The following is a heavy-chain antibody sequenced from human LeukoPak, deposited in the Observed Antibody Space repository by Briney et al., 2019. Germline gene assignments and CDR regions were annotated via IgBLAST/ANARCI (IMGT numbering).Heavy chain of an antibody. CDR3: AREGYSSGWYPSWFDP. J-gene: IGHJ5*02. CDR2: ISGSGGST. D-gene: IGHD6-19*01. CDR1: GFTFSSYA. Sequence: PGGSLRLSCAASGFTFSSYAMSWVRQAPGKGLEWVSAISGSGGSTYYADSVKGRFTISRDNSKNTLYLQMNSLRDEDTAVYYCAREGYSSGWYPSWFDPWGQGTLVTVSS. V-gene: IGHV3-23*01.